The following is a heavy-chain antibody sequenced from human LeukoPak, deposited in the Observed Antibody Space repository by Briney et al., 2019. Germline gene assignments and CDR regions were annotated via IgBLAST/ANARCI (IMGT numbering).Heavy chain of an antibody. Sequence: PSETLSLTCDVYDGSFSGFFWGWIRQPPGQGLEWIGEINHSGITNYNPSLKSRVTMSVDTSKNQFSLKLSSVTAADTAVYFCARFTGYLYFDYWGQGTLVTGSS. J-gene: IGHJ4*02. D-gene: IGHD3-9*01. V-gene: IGHV4-34*01. CDR2: INHSGIT. CDR3: ARFTGYLYFDY. CDR1: DGSFSGFF.